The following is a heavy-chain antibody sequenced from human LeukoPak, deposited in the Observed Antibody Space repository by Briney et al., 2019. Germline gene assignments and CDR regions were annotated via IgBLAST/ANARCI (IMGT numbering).Heavy chain of an antibody. CDR1: VYTPTELS. J-gene: IGHJ4*02. D-gene: IGHD1-26*01. CDR2: FDPEDGET. Sequence: GASVKVSCKVSVYTPTELSMHWVRQAPGKGLEWMGGFDPEDGETIYAQKFQGRVTMTEDTSTDTAYMELSSLRSEDTAVYYCATLTSGSRDSFDYWGQGTLVTVSS. V-gene: IGHV1-24*01. CDR3: ATLTSGSRDSFDY.